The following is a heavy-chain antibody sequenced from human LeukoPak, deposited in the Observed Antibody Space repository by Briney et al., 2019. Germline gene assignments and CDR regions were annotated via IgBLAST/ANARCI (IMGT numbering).Heavy chain of an antibody. CDR1: GYTFTGYY. J-gene: IGHJ3*02. Sequence: ASVKVSCKASGYTFTGYYMHWVRQAPGQGLEWMGWINPNSGGTNYAQKFQGRATMTRDTSISTAYMELSRLRSDDTAVYYCARLDSSSHDAFDIWGQGTMVTVSS. CDR2: INPNSGGT. CDR3: ARLDSSSHDAFDI. D-gene: IGHD6-13*01. V-gene: IGHV1-2*02.